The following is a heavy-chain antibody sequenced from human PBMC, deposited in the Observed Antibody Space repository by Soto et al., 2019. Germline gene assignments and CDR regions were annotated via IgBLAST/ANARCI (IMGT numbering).Heavy chain of an antibody. Sequence: ASVKVSCKASGGTFSSYAISWVRQAPGQGLEWMGGIIPIFGTANYAQKFQGRVAITADESTSTAYMELSSLRSEDTAVYYCARMDSGYPFDYWGQGTLVTVSS. J-gene: IGHJ4*02. CDR3: ARMDSGYPFDY. CDR2: IIPIFGTA. D-gene: IGHD5-12*01. V-gene: IGHV1-69*13. CDR1: GGTFSSYA.